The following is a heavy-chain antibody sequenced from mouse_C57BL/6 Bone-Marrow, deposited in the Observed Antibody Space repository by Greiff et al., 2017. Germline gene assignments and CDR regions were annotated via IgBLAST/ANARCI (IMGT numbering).Heavy chain of an antibody. J-gene: IGHJ2*01. CDR3: ARRRYSNYRDYFDY. D-gene: IGHD2-5*01. CDR1: GFTFSSYG. V-gene: IGHV5-6*02. CDR2: ISSGGSYT. Sequence: EVKLMESGGDLVKPGGSLKLSCAASGFTFSSYGMSWVRQTPDKRLEWVATISSGGSYTYYPDSVKGRFTISRDNAKNTLYLQMSSLKSEDTAMYDCARRRYSNYRDYFDYWGQGTTLTVSS.